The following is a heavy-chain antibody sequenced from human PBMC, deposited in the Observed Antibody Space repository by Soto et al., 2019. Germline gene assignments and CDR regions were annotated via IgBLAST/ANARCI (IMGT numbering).Heavy chain of an antibody. Sequence: GGSLRLSCAASGFTFSSYAMSWVRQAPGKGLEWVSGFGGFGSNTDYADSVKGRFTISRDNSKNTLHLQMNSLRAEDTAVYYCAKGVGYSYAKGIDYWGQGTLVTVSS. CDR3: AKGVGYSYAKGIDY. J-gene: IGHJ4*02. D-gene: IGHD5-18*01. CDR1: GFTFSSYA. CDR2: FGGFGSNT. V-gene: IGHV3-23*01.